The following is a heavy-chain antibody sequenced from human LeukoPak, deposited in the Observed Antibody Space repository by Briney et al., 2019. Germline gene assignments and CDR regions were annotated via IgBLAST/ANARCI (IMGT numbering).Heavy chain of an antibody. CDR1: GFTFSDYY. CDR2: ISDSGATT. Sequence: GGSLRLSCAASGFTFSDYYMSWVRQAPGKGLEWVSVISDSGATTYYADSVKGRFTISRDNSKNTLYVQISSLRVEDTAVYYCARAMVRGVPFDYWGQGTLVTVSS. J-gene: IGHJ4*02. CDR3: ARAMVRGVPFDY. D-gene: IGHD3-10*01. V-gene: IGHV3-66*02.